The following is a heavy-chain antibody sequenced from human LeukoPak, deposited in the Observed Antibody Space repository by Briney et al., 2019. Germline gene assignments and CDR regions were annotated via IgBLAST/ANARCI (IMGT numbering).Heavy chain of an antibody. D-gene: IGHD6-13*01. Sequence: AGGSLRLSCAASGFTFSSYAMSWVRQAPGKGLEWVSAISGSGGSTYYADSVKGRFTISRDNSKNTLYLQMNGLRAEDTAVYYCAKDLFPKGYSSSWYAFFDAFDIWGQGTMVTVSS. CDR3: AKDLFPKGYSSSWYAFFDAFDI. J-gene: IGHJ3*02. CDR1: GFTFSSYA. CDR2: ISGSGGST. V-gene: IGHV3-23*01.